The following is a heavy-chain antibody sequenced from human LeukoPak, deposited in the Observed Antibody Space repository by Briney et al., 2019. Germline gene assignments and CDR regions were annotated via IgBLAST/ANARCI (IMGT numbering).Heavy chain of an antibody. J-gene: IGHJ4*02. D-gene: IGHD3-10*01. CDR3: ARDSGSDDFDY. CDR1: GYSFTDYY. Sequence: APVKVSCKASGYSFTDYYMHWVRQAPGQGLEWMGRINPNSGGTNYAQKFQGRVTMTRDTSISTAYMELSRLRSDDTAVYYCARDSGSDDFDYWGQGTLVTVSS. V-gene: IGHV1-2*06. CDR2: INPNSGGT.